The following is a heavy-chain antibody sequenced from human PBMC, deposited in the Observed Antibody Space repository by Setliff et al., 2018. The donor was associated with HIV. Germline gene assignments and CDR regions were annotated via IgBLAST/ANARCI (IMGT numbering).Heavy chain of an antibody. V-gene: IGHV1-69*10. CDR3: ARLGVGYSTSWEHHSDF. CDR2: ISPIFQIA. D-gene: IGHD6-6*01. CDR1: GGTFSSHA. Sequence: SVKVSCKASGGTFSSHATSWVRQAPGQGLEWMGGISPIFQIADYAQKFQGRLTITADKSTTTAYMELSSLTSEDPAIYYCARLGVGYSTSWEHHSDFWGQGTLVTVSS. J-gene: IGHJ4*02.